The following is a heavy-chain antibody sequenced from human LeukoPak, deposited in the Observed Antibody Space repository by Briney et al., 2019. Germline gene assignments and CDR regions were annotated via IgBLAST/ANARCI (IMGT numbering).Heavy chain of an antibody. CDR2: INHSGST. Sequence: SETLSLTCAVSGYSISSGYYWGWIRQPPGKGLEWIGEINHSGSTNYNPSLKSRVTISVDTSKNQFSLKLSSVTAADAAVYYCARGIGYSSGWYFYWGQGTLVTVSS. J-gene: IGHJ4*02. CDR3: ARGIGYSSGWYFY. CDR1: GYSISSGYY. D-gene: IGHD6-19*01. V-gene: IGHV4-38-2*01.